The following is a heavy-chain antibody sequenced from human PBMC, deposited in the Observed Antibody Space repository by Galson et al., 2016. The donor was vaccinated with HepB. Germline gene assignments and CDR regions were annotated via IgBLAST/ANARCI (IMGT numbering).Heavy chain of an antibody. Sequence: SGAAVKKPGESLKISCEGSGYSFTSYWIGWVRQMPGKGLVWKGTMYPGDSDTRYSPSSQGQVTISADKAISAAYLQWNSLKASDTAIYYCARRSSDAFDIWGQGTMVTVSS. J-gene: IGHJ3*02. CDR3: ARRSSDAFDI. CDR2: MYPGDSDT. CDR1: GYSFTSYW. D-gene: IGHD3-10*01. V-gene: IGHV5-51*01.